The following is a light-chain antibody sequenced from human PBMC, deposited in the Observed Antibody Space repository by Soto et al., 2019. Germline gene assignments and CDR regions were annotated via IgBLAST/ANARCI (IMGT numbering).Light chain of an antibody. CDR3: QQYGSSGT. J-gene: IGKJ1*01. CDR1: QSVTSNY. V-gene: IGKV3-20*01. Sequence: EIVFTQSPGTLSLSPGERATLSCRASQSVTSNYLAWYHQKPGQAPRLLIYGASNRATGIPDRFSGSGSGTDFTLTISRLEPEDFAVYYCQQYGSSGTFGQGTKVDI. CDR2: GAS.